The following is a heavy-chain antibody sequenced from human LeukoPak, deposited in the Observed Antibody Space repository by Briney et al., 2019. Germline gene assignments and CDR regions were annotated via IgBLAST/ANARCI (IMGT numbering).Heavy chain of an antibody. Sequence: GGSLRLSCAASGFTFSSYEMNWVRQAPGKGLEWVSYISSSGSTIYYADSVKGRFTISRDNAKNSLYLQMDSLRAEDTAVYYCAELGITMIGGVWGKGTTVTISS. D-gene: IGHD3-10*02. CDR3: AELGITMIGGV. CDR2: ISSSGSTI. J-gene: IGHJ6*04. CDR1: GFTFSSYE. V-gene: IGHV3-48*03.